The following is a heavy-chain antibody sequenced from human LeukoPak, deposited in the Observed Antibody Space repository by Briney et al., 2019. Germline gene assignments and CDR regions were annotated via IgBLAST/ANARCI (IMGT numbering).Heavy chain of an antibody. CDR3: ARCIAAAGTRYYYYYYMDV. Sequence: SETLSLTCSVSGGSISSYSWSWIRQPPGKGLEWIGYIYYSGSTNYNPSLKSRVTISVDTSKNQFSLKLSSVTAADTAVYYCARCIAAAGTRYYYYYYMDVWGKGTTVTVSS. CDR2: IYYSGST. V-gene: IGHV4-59*01. CDR1: GGSISSYS. J-gene: IGHJ6*03. D-gene: IGHD6-13*01.